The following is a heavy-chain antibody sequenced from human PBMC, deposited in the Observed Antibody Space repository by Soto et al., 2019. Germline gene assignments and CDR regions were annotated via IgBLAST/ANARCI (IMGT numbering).Heavy chain of an antibody. CDR1: GFTFSSSA. CDR3: ATRIGNIGWYWLDT. V-gene: IGHV1-58*01. J-gene: IGHJ5*01. CDR2: IVLGNGNT. Sequence: ASVKVSCKASGFTFSSSAVQWVRQARGQRLEWIGWIVLGNGNTNYAQKFQERVTITRDMSTSTAYMEVRSLTFEDTAVYYCATRIGNIGWYWLDTWG. D-gene: IGHD6-19*01.